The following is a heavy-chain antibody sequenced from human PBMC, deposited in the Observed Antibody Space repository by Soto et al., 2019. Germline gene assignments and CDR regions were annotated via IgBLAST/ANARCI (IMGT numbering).Heavy chain of an antibody. CDR1: GGSISSSSYY. D-gene: IGHD4-17*01. CDR2: IYYSGST. V-gene: IGHV4-39*01. J-gene: IGHJ4*02. CDR3: AVDYANGYYFDY. Sequence: SETLSLTCTVSGGSISSSSYYWGWIRQPPGKGLEWIGSIYYSGSTYYNPSLKSRVTISVDTSKNQFSLKLTSVTAADTAVYYCAVDYANGYYFDYWGQGTLVTVSS.